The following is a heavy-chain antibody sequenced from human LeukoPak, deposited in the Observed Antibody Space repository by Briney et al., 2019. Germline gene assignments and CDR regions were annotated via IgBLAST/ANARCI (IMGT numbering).Heavy chain of an antibody. CDR2: INPNSDGT. V-gene: IGHV1-2*02. Sequence: GASVKVSCKASGYTFTGYYMHWVRQAPGQGLEWMGWINPNSDGTNYAQKFQGRVTMTRDTSITTAYMELSRLRSDDTAVYYCAREEGSGCYDSWGQGTRLTVSS. J-gene: IGHJ4*02. D-gene: IGHD6-19*01. CDR1: GYTFTGYY. CDR3: AREEGSGCYDS.